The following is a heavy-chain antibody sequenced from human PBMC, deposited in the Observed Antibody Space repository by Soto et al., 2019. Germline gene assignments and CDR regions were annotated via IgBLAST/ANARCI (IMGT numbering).Heavy chain of an antibody. D-gene: IGHD3-22*01. J-gene: IGHJ5*02. CDR1: GGSISSGGYY. CDR2: IYYSGST. CDR3: AISSGYADWFDP. Sequence: QVQLQESGPGLVKPSQTLSLTCTVSGGSISSGGYYWSWIRQHPGKGLEWIGYIYYSGSTYYNPSLKSRVTISVDTSKNPFSLKLRSVTAADTTVYYCAISSGYADWFDPWGQGTLVTVSS. V-gene: IGHV4-31*03.